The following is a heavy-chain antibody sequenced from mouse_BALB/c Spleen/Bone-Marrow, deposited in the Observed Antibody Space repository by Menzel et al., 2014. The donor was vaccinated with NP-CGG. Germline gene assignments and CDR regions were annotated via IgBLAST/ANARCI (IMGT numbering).Heavy chain of an antibody. CDR1: GYTFTSYW. CDR3: ARSNYYGSKDY. V-gene: IGHV1-7*01. CDR2: INPSTGYT. J-gene: IGHJ2*01. Sequence: QVQLQQSGAELAKPGASVKMSCKASGYTFTSYWMHWVKQRPGQGLEWIGYINPSTGYTEYNQKFMDKATLTADKSSSTAYMQLSSLTSEDSAVYYCARSNYYGSKDYWGQGTTLTVSS. D-gene: IGHD1-1*01.